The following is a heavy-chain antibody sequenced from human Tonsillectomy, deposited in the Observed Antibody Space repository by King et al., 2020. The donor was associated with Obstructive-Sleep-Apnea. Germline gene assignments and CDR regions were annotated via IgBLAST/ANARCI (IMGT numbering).Heavy chain of an antibody. J-gene: IGHJ3*02. Sequence: QLVQSGAEVKMPGASVKVSCKASGYSFTGYYMHWVRQAPGQGLEWMGWINPDSGGTNYEKRFQGRVTMTRDTSIDTAYMELRKLRSDDTAVYYCAREKAAQEAFDIWGQGTMVTVSS. V-gene: IGHV1-2*02. CDR1: GYSFTGYY. CDR3: AREKAAQEAFDI. CDR2: INPDSGGT. D-gene: IGHD6-25*01.